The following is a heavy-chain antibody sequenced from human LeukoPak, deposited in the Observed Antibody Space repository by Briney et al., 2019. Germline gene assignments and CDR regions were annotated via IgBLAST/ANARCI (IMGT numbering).Heavy chain of an antibody. V-gene: IGHV4-39*01. D-gene: IGHD5-18*01. CDR1: GGSISNSAYY. J-gene: IGHJ4*02. CDR3: ARKVGYNSGYTDY. Sequence: SETLSLTCTVSGGSISNSAYYWGWIRQPPGKGLEWIGSIYYSGSTYYNPSLKSRVTISVDTSKNQFSLWLSSVTAADTAVYYCARKVGYNSGYTDYWGQGTLVTVSS. CDR2: IYYSGST.